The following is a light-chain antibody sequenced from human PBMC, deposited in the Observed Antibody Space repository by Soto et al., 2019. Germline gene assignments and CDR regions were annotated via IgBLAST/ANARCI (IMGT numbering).Light chain of an antibody. J-gene: IGKJ1*01. CDR1: QSVSSY. CDR2: GAS. V-gene: IGKV3-20*01. Sequence: EIVLTQSPGTLSLSPGERATLSCRASQSVSSYLAWYQQKPGQAPRLLIYGASSRATGIPDRFSGSGSGTDFTLTISRLEPEDFVVYYCQYYGSSPWTFGQGTKVEIK. CDR3: QYYGSSPWT.